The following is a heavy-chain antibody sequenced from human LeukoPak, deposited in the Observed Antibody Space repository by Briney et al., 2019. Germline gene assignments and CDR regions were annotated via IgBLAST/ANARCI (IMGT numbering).Heavy chain of an antibody. CDR3: ARSPYDYVWGSYRWYYFDY. CDR1: GFTFSDYY. D-gene: IGHD3-16*02. V-gene: IGHV3-11*01. J-gene: IGHJ4*02. CDR2: ISSSGNTI. Sequence: GGSLRLSCAASGFTFSDYYMSWIRQAPGKGLEWVSYISSSGNTIYYADSVRGRFTMSRDNAKNSLTLQMNSLRAEDTAVYYCARSPYDYVWGSYRWYYFDYWGQGTLVTVSS.